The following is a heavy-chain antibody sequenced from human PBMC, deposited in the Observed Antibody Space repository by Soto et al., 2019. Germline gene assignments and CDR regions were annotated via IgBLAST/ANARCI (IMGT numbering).Heavy chain of an antibody. CDR3: AKGRLRGYSYGDGFDY. CDR2: ISGNGGST. V-gene: IGHV3-23*01. Sequence: GGSLRLSCAASGFTFSSYAMSWVRQAPGKGLEWVSAISGNGGSTYYADSVKGRFTISRDNSKNKLYLKMNSLRAEDTAVYYCAKGRLRGYSYGDGFDYWGQGTLVTVSS. CDR1: GFTFSSYA. D-gene: IGHD5-18*01. J-gene: IGHJ4*02.